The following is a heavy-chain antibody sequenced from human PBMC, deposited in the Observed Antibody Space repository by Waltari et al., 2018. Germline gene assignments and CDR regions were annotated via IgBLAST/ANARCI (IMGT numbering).Heavy chain of an antibody. V-gene: IGHV4-30-2*04. Sequence: NWIRQTPGKGLEWIGYIGGSSGSTYYNPSLKSRVTISTDTSKNQFSLKLSSVTAADTAVYYCARRGPYSNYKAYFDYWGQGVLVTVSS. CDR3: ARRGPYSNYKAYFDY. CDR2: IGGSSGST. J-gene: IGHJ4*02. D-gene: IGHD4-4*01.